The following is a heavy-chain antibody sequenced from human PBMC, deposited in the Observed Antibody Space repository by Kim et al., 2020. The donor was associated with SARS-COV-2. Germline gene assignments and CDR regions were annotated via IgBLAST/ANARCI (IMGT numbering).Heavy chain of an antibody. V-gene: IGHV4-39*01. Sequence: SETLSLTCTVSGGSISSNNYYWGWIRQPPGKGLEWIGSIYYSGTTYYNPSLKSRVTISVDTSKNQFSLRLSSVSAADTAVYYCARLVQLWLMGEDYWGQGTLVTVSS. J-gene: IGHJ4*02. CDR2: IYYSGTT. CDR1: GGSISSNNYY. CDR3: ARLVQLWLMGEDY. D-gene: IGHD5-18*01.